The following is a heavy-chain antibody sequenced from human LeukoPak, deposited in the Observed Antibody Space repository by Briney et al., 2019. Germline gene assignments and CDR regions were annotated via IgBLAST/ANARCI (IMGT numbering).Heavy chain of an antibody. J-gene: IGHJ5*01. V-gene: IGHV4-59*02. CDR1: GGSVTKYY. CDR3: ARDLFPINWFES. CDR2: IFHTGIT. Sequence: SETLSLTCTVSGGSVTKYYWHWIRQAPGKGREWIGFIFHTGITNYNPSLKSRVTISVDTSKNQFSLKLTSVTAADTAVYFCARDLFPINWFESWGQGTLVTVSS. D-gene: IGHD2-2*02.